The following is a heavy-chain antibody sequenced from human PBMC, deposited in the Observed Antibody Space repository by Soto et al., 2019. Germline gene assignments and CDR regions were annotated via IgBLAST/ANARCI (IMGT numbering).Heavy chain of an antibody. CDR1: GFTFSSYG. CDR2: ISYDGSNK. D-gene: IGHD6-19*01. CDR3: AQGHSSGQLDY. J-gene: IGHJ4*02. V-gene: IGHV3-30*03. Sequence: QVQLVESGGGVVQPGRSLRLSCAASGFTFSSYGMHWVRQAPGKGLEWVAVISYDGSNKYYADSVKGRFTISRDNSKNTLYLQMNSLRAEDTAVYYCAQGHSSGQLDYWGQGTLVTVSS.